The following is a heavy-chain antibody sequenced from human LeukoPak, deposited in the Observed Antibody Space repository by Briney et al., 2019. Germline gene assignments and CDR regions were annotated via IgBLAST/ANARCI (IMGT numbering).Heavy chain of an antibody. D-gene: IGHD4-17*01. J-gene: IGHJ3*02. CDR3: AKGDYGDYEYAFDI. CDR1: GFTFSSYG. V-gene: IGHV3-30*02. Sequence: PGGSLRLSCAASGFTFSSYGMHWVRQAPGKGLEWVAFIRYDGSNKYYADSVKGRFTISRDNSKNTLYLQMNSLRAEDTAVYYCAKGDYGDYEYAFDIWGQGTMVTVSS. CDR2: IRYDGSNK.